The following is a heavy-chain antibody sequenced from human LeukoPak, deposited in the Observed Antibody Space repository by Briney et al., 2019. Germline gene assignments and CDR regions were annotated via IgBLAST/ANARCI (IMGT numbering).Heavy chain of an antibody. CDR3: ARGVYLGNGYYFDY. J-gene: IGHJ4*02. Sequence: SENLSLTCTVSGGSISSYYWNWIRQPAGKGLEGIGHIYTSRSTNYNSSLKSRVTMSVDTSKNQFSVKLNSVIAADTAMYYCARGVYLGNGYYFDYWGQGTLVTVSS. CDR1: GGSISSYY. CDR2: IYTSRST. D-gene: IGHD2-8*01. V-gene: IGHV4-4*07.